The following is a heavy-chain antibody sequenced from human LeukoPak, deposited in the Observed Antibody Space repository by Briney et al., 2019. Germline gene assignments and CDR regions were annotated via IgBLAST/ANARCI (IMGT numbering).Heavy chain of an antibody. CDR3: ARERLPVYYDSSAYRPFDP. J-gene: IGHJ5*02. D-gene: IGHD3-22*01. CDR1: GGTFSSYA. V-gene: IGHV1-69*13. CDR2: IIPIFGTA. Sequence: SVTVSCKASGGTFSSYAISWVRQAPGQGLEWMGGIIPIFGTANYAQKFQGRVTITADESTSTAYMELSSLRSEDTAVYYCARERLPVYYDSSAYRPFDPWGQGTLVTVSS.